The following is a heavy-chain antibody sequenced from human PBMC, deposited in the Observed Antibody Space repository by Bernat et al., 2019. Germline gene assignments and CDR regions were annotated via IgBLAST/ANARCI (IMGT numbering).Heavy chain of an antibody. D-gene: IGHD6-19*01. CDR3: ARGPSGAENCFDS. V-gene: IGHV1-2*06. CDR2: INPNSGGT. CDR1: GYTFIGYY. Sequence: QVQLVQSGAEVKKPEASVKVSCKASGYTFIGYYIHWVRQPPGQGLEWLGRINPNSGGTNYAQKFQGRVSMTRDASISTVYMELSRLNSDDTAVYYCARGPSGAENCFDSWGRGTLVTVSS. J-gene: IGHJ5*01.